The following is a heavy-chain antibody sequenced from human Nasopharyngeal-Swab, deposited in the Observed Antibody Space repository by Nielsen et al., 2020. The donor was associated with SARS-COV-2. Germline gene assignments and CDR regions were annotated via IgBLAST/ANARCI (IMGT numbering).Heavy chain of an antibody. CDR1: GYTLTELS. CDR3: ATAPTIVAVPAAMVSVSWHYYYGMDV. V-gene: IGHV1-24*01. D-gene: IGHD2-2*01. CDR2: FDPEDGET. Sequence: ASVKVSCKVSGYTLTELSMHWVRQAPGKGLAWMGGFDPEDGETIYAQKFQGRVTMTEDTSTDTAYMELSSLRSEDTAVYYCATAPTIVAVPAAMVSVSWHYYYGMDVWGQGTTVTVSS. J-gene: IGHJ6*02.